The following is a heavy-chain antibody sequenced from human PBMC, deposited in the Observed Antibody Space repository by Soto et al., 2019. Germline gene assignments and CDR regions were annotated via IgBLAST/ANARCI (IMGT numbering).Heavy chain of an antibody. J-gene: IGHJ5*02. CDR2: ISTYSGDT. Sequence: QVHLVQSGVEVKTPGASVKVSCQASGYTFFTYDIIWVRQAPGQGLEWMGWISTYSGDTKYAQKFQGRVTMTTDTSTTTAYLELRSLRSDDTDVDYCARHHGPTTSENWFDPWGQGTLVTVSS. V-gene: IGHV1-18*01. CDR1: GYTFFTYD. D-gene: IGHD5-12*01. CDR3: ARHHGPTTSENWFDP.